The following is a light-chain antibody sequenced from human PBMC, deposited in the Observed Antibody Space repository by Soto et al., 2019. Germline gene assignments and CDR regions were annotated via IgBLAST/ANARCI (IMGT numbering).Light chain of an antibody. CDR1: QSVSSSY. CDR3: QQYGRSIN. Sequence: EIVLTQSPGILSLSPVEIATLSFMASQSVSSSYLAWYQQKPGQAPRLLIYGASSRATGIPDRFSGSGSGTDFTLTISRLETEDFAVYYCQQYGRSINCGQGTRREIK. V-gene: IGKV3-20*01. CDR2: GAS. J-gene: IGKJ5*01.